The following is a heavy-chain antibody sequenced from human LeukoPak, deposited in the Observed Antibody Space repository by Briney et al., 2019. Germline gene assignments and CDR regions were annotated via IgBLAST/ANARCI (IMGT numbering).Heavy chain of an antibody. Sequence: ASVKVSCKASGYILSGYYMHWVRQAPGQGLEWMEWINPNSGATNYAQKFQGRVTVTRDRTISTVYMELSSLGSDDTAVYYCARGIYSYSTPFDYWGQGTLVTVSS. D-gene: IGHD2/OR15-2a*01. CDR1: GYILSGYY. V-gene: IGHV1-2*02. CDR2: INPNSGAT. J-gene: IGHJ4*02. CDR3: ARGIYSYSTPFDY.